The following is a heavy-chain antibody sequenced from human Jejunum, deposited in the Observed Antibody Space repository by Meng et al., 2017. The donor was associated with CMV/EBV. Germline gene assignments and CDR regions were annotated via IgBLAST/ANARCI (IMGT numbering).Heavy chain of an antibody. CDR2: IYNSRST. D-gene: IGHD5-18*01. CDR1: GSFSGGHYY. Sequence: GSFSGGHYYWNWIRQPPGKGLEWIGYIYNSRSTDYNPSLKSRVTISLDTSKNQFSLKLSSLTAADTAVYYCARNVYTYGFDAFDIWGQGTMVTVSS. J-gene: IGHJ3*02. CDR3: ARNVYTYGFDAFDI. V-gene: IGHV4-61*01.